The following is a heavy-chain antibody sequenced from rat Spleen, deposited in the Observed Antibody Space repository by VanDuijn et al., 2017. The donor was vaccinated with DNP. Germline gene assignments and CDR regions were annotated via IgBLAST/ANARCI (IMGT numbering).Heavy chain of an antibody. CDR2: ISATGGST. Sequence: EVQLVESGGGLVQPGNSLKLSCAASGFTFRDYAMAWVRQAPKKGLEWVASISATGGSTSYRDSVKGRFTISRDNAKSTLYLQMDSLQTEDTAIYFCARALYGSYDYWGQGVMVTVSS. CDR3: ARALYGSYDY. D-gene: IGHD1-3*01. V-gene: IGHV5S23*01. CDR1: GFTFRDYA. J-gene: IGHJ2*01.